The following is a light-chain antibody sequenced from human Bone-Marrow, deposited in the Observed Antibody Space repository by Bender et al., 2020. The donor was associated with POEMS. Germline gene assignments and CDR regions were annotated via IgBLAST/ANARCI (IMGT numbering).Light chain of an antibody. CDR2: SSH. CDR3: AVWDDSLNGWV. Sequence: QSVLTQPPSASGTPGQRATIPCPGGSPNIGAHAVNWYQHLPGTAHKLLIYSSHRRPSEVPDRFSGSRSGTSASLAISGLQSEDKADYYCAVWDDSLNGWVFGGGTKLTVL. J-gene: IGLJ3*02. V-gene: IGLV1-44*01. CDR1: SPNIGAHA.